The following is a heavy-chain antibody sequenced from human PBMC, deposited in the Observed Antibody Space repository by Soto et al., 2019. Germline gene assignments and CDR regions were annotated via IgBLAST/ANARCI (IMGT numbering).Heavy chain of an antibody. V-gene: IGHV3-21*01. CDR3: ARGGAVAPGYYGMDV. Sequence: PGGSLRLSCAASGFTFSSYSMNWVRQAPGKGLEWVSSISSSSSYIYYADSVKGRFTISRDNAKNSLYLQMNSLRAEDTAVYYCARGGAVAPGYYGMDVWGQGTTVTVSS. D-gene: IGHD2-15*01. CDR2: ISSSSSYI. CDR1: GFTFSSYS. J-gene: IGHJ6*02.